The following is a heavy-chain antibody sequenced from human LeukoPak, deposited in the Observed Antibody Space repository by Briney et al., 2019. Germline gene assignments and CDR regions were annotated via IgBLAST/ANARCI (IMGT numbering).Heavy chain of an antibody. CDR3: ARLGYSGSYYERTFDI. J-gene: IGHJ3*02. CDR1: GGSISSYY. V-gene: IGHV4-59*08. Sequence: SETLSLTCTVSGGSISSYYWSWIRQPPGKGLEWIGYIYYSGSTSYNPSLKSRVTISVDTSKNQFSLKLSSVTAADTAVYYCARLGYSGSYYERTFDIWGQGTMVTVSS. CDR2: IYYSGST. D-gene: IGHD1-26*01.